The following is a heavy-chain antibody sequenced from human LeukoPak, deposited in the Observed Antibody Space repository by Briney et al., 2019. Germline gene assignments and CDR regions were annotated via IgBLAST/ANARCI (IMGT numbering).Heavy chain of an antibody. D-gene: IGHD6-19*01. CDR2: IYYSGST. CDR1: GGSFSGYY. V-gene: IGHV4-59*01. CDR3: ARPAFDSSGLET. J-gene: IGHJ4*02. Sequence: PSETLSLTCAVYGGSFSGYYWSWIRQPPGKGLEWIGYIYYSGSTDYNPSLKSRVTISVDTSKNQFSLKLNSMTAADTAVYYCARPAFDSSGLETRGQGTLVTVSS.